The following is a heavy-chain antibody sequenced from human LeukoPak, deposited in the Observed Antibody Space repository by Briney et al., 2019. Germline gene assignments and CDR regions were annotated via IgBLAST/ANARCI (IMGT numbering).Heavy chain of an antibody. V-gene: IGHV3-64D*06. CDR2: ISSNGGST. CDR3: VKGPYYDILTGYSFDY. D-gene: IGHD3-9*01. Sequence: GGSLRLSCSASGCTFSSYAMHWVRQAPGKGLEYVSAISSNGGSTYYADSVKGRFTISRDNSKNTLYLQMSRLRAEDTAVYYCVKGPYYDILTGYSFDYWGQGTLVTVSS. J-gene: IGHJ4*02. CDR1: GCTFSSYA.